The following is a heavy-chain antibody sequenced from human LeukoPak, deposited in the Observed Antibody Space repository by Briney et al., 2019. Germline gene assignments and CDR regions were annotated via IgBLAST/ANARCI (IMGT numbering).Heavy chain of an antibody. V-gene: IGHV1-18*01. CDR1: GYTFIHYA. CDR2: ISIDNGNT. D-gene: IGHD4-17*01. CDR3: ARSPLGSYGDYADY. Sequence: ASVKVSCKTSGYTFIHYAINWVRQAPGQGLEWMGWISIDNGNTNYAQNLQGRLTMTTDTSTSTAYMDLRSLSSDDTAVYYCARSPLGSYGDYADYWSQGTLVTVSS. J-gene: IGHJ4*02.